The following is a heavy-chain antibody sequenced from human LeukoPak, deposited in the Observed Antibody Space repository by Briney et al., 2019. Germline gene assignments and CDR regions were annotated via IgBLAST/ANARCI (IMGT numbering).Heavy chain of an antibody. D-gene: IGHD6-13*01. J-gene: IGHJ6*02. Sequence: ASVKVSCKASGYTFTSYGISWVRQAPGQGLEWMGWISAYNGNTNYAQKHQGRVTMTTDTSTSTAYMELRSLRSGDTAVYYCAREALSWQLVPYYYYGMDVWGQGTTVTVSS. CDR1: GYTFTSYG. CDR3: AREALSWQLVPYYYYGMDV. CDR2: ISAYNGNT. V-gene: IGHV1-18*01.